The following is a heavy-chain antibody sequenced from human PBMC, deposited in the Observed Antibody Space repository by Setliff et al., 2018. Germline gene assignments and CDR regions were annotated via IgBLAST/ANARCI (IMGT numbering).Heavy chain of an antibody. CDR1: GGTFISYA. J-gene: IGHJ3*01. CDR2: IIPIFGTA. V-gene: IGHV1-69*05. CDR3: ARDRWKVIVNRGDDAFDL. Sequence: SVKVSCKASGGTFISYAISWVRQAPGQGLQWMGGIIPIFGTANYAQKFQGRVTITTDESTSTAYMELSSLRDEDTAVYYCARDRWKVIVNRGDDAFDLWGQGTMVTVSS. D-gene: IGHD3-22*01.